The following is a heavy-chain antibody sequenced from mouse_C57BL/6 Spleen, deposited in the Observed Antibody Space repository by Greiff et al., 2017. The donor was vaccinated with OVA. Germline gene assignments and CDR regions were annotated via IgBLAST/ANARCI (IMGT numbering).Heavy chain of an antibody. CDR1: GYTFTDYY. CDR3: ARGLIYYDYNEGFDY. D-gene: IGHD2-4*01. V-gene: IGHV1-26*01. CDR2: INPNNGGT. J-gene: IGHJ2*01. Sequence: VQLQQSGPELVKPGASVKISCKASGYTFTDYYMNWVKQSPGKSLEWIGDINPNNGGTSYNQKFKGKATLTVDKSSSTAYMELRSLTSEDSAVYYCARGLIYYDYNEGFDYWGQGTTLTVSS.